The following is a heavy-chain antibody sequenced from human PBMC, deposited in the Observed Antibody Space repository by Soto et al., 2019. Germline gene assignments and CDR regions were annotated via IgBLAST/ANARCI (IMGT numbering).Heavy chain of an antibody. CDR1: GFTFKTAW. V-gene: IGHV3-15*01. Sequence: GGSLRLSCVASGFTFKTAWMAWVRQAPGKGLEWVGHVTTGGPTHYAAPVKGKFTISRDDSKNTAYLQMNSLKAEDTAVYYCATDLPTEGAGEFDYWGQGTPVTVSS. CDR2: VTTGGPT. CDR3: ATDLPTEGAGEFDY. J-gene: IGHJ4*02. D-gene: IGHD1-26*01.